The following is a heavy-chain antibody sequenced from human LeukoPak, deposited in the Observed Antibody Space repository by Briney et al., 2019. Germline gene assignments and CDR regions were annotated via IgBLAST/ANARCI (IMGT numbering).Heavy chain of an antibody. CDR3: ARGPSYSSSWYGLDS. Sequence: GGSLRLSCAASGFTFRNSAMHWVRQVPGKGLVWVSRIGTSTSYADSVKGRFTISRDNAKNTLYLQMNSLRAEDTAVYYCARGPSYSSSWYGLDSWGHGNLVTVSS. J-gene: IGHJ5*01. D-gene: IGHD6-13*01. CDR1: GFTFRNSA. CDR2: IGTST. V-gene: IGHV3-74*01.